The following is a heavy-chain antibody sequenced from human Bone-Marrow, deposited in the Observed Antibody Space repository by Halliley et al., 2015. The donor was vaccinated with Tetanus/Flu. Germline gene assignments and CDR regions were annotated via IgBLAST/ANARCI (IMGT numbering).Heavy chain of an antibody. CDR2: IYSGGST. D-gene: IGHD2-21*01. V-gene: IGHV3-53*01. CDR3: ARTSYSVYFFDY. CDR1: GFTVSSSY. Sequence: SLRLSCAASGFTVSSSYMSWVRHASGKGLEWVSVIYSGGSTYYTDSVKGRFTISRDNSKNTLYLQMDSLRAEDTAVYYCARTSYSVYFFDYWSQGALGTVSS. J-gene: IGHJ4*02.